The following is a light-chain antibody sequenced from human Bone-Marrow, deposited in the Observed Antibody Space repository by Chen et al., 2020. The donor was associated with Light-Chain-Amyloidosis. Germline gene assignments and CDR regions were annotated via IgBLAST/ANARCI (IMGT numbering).Light chain of an antibody. CDR2: DDS. J-gene: IGLJ3*02. CDR1: NIGSTS. Sequence: SYVLSPPSSVSVAPGQTSTNACGGNNIGSTSVHWYQQTPGQAPLLVAYDDSDRPSGIPERLSGSNSGNTATLTISRVEAGDEADYYCQVWDRSSDRPVFGGGTKLTVL. CDR3: QVWDRSSDRPV. V-gene: IGLV3-21*02.